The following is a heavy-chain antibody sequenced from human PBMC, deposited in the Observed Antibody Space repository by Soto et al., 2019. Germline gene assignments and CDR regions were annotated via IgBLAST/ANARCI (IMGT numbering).Heavy chain of an antibody. V-gene: IGHV1-18*01. J-gene: IGHJ6*02. CDR1: RYIFTNYG. Sequence: QVQLVQSGVEVREPGASVKVSCKAVRYIFTNYGVSWVRQAPRQGLEWMGWITTYNGKTEYAQKFQGRVTMTTDASTSTAYMELGSLRSDDTAIYYCARALTGYGMDVWGQGTTVTVSS. CDR3: ARALTGYGMDV. CDR2: ITTYNGKT.